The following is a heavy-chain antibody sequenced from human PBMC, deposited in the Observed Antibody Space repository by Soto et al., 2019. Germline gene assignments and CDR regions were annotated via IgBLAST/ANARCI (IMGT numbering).Heavy chain of an antibody. CDR1: GYTFTGYY. J-gene: IGHJ6*02. CDR3: ARDPKYYDILTGYYRSDGMDV. D-gene: IGHD3-9*01. V-gene: IGHV1-2*04. Sequence: ASVKVSCKASGYTFTGYYMHWVRQAPGQGLEWMGWINPNSGGTNYAQKFQGWVTMTRDMSISTAYMELSRLRSDDTAVYYCARDPKYYDILTGYYRSDGMDVWGQGTTVTVSS. CDR2: INPNSGGT.